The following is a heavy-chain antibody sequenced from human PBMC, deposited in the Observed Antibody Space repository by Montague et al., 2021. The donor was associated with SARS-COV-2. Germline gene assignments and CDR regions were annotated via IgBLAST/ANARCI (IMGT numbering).Heavy chain of an antibody. CDR1: GGSISSSD. CDR2: FYSSGIT. Sequence: SETLSLTCAVSGGSISSSDWGWIRQPPGKGLEWIGFFYSSGITDSNPSFKSRVSISLDTSKNQVSLKLRSATTADTAVYHCARETMTGDAFDVWGQGTMVTVSP. D-gene: IGHD1-14*01. V-gene: IGHV4-59*12. J-gene: IGHJ3*01. CDR3: ARETMTGDAFDV.